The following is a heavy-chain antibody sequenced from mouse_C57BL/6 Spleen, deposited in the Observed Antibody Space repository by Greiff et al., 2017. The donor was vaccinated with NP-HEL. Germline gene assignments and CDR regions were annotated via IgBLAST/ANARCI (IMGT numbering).Heavy chain of an antibody. Sequence: QVQLKQSGAELVRPGASVKLSCKASGYTFTDYYINWVKQRPGQGLEWIARIYPGSGNTYYNEKFKGKATLTAEKSSSTAYMQLSSLTSEDSAVYFCARVDYGSSYEFAYWGQGTLVTVSA. J-gene: IGHJ3*01. D-gene: IGHD1-1*01. V-gene: IGHV1-76*01. CDR2: IYPGSGNT. CDR3: ARVDYGSSYEFAY. CDR1: GYTFTDYY.